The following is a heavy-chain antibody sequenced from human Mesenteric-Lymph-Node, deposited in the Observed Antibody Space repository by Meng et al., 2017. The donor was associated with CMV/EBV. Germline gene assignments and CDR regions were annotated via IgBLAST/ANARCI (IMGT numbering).Heavy chain of an antibody. CDR1: GYSVRNSYYY. CDR2: VYFGGHT. V-gene: IGHV4-39*01. Sequence: AGYSVRNSYYYWGWIRQPPGKGLEWIGNVYFGGHTYYNPSLKSRVTVSIEPSKNQVSLKVTSVTAADTAVYYCARRSAMLPNWFDPWGQGALVTVSS. CDR3: ARRSAMLPNWFDP. J-gene: IGHJ5*02. D-gene: IGHD2-2*01.